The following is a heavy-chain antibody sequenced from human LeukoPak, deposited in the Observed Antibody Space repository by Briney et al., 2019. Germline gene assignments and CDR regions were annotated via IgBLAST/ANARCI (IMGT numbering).Heavy chain of an antibody. CDR3: ARGLAYSSGWYYFDY. V-gene: IGHV1-69*05. D-gene: IGHD6-19*01. CDR1: GGTFSSYA. Sequence: ASVKVSCKASGGTFSSYAISWVRQAPGQGLEWMGGIIPIFGTANYAQKFQGRVTITTDESTSTAYMELSSLRSEDTAVYYCARGLAYSSGWYYFDYWGQGTLVTVSS. CDR2: IIPIFGTA. J-gene: IGHJ4*02.